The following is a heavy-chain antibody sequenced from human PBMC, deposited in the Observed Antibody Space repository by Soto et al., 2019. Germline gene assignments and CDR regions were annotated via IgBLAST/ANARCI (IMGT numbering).Heavy chain of an antibody. CDR3: ARVLSGEKTYYDFWSGYHNWFDP. V-gene: IGHV6-1*01. J-gene: IGHJ5*02. CDR2: TYYRSKWYN. D-gene: IGHD3-3*01. CDR1: GDSVSSNSAA. Sequence: SQTLSLTCAISGDSVSSNSAAWNWIRQSPSRGLEWLGRTYYRSKWYNDYAVSVKSRITINPDTSKNQFSLQLNSVTPEDTAVYYCARVLSGEKTYYDFWSGYHNWFDPWGQGTLVTVYS.